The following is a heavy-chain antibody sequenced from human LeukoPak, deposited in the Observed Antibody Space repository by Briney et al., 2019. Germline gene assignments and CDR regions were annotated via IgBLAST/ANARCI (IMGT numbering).Heavy chain of an antibody. D-gene: IGHD6-19*01. CDR3: ARQVAYTSGRTFDF. CDR2: IYPGDSDS. V-gene: IGHV5-51*01. Sequence: GESLKISCKGSGYSFTSYWIGWVRQMPGIGLEWMGIIYPGDSDSRYSPSFQGQVTISADKSISTTYLQWSSLKASDTAMYYCARQVAYTSGRTFDFWGQGTLVTVSS. CDR1: GYSFTSYW. J-gene: IGHJ4*02.